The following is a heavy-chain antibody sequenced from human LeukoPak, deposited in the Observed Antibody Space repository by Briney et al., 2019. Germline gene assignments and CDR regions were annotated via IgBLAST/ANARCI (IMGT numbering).Heavy chain of an antibody. D-gene: IGHD2/OR15-2a*01. CDR1: GGSISTYY. CDR3: ARGATSLSYFDS. Sequence: SETLSLTCTASGGSISTYYWRWVRQPPGKGLEWIGYIYYSGSTNYSPSLKSRVTISVDTSKNQFSLKLSSVTAADTAVYYCARGATSLSYFDSRGQGTLVTVSS. J-gene: IGHJ4*02. V-gene: IGHV4-59*01. CDR2: IYYSGST.